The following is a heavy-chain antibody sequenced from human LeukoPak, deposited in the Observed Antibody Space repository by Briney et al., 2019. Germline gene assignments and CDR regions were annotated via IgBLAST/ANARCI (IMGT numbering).Heavy chain of an antibody. CDR2: LNPNSGNT. CDR1: GYTFTSYD. Sequence: ASVKVSCKASGYTFTSYDITWVRQATGQGLEWMGWLNPNSGNTGYAQKFQGRVTMTRNTSISTAYMELSSLRSEDTAVYYCARGRYYGSGSYYNEVGDWFDPWGQGTLVTVSS. D-gene: IGHD3-10*01. J-gene: IGHJ5*02. CDR3: ARGRYYGSGSYYNEVGDWFDP. V-gene: IGHV1-8*01.